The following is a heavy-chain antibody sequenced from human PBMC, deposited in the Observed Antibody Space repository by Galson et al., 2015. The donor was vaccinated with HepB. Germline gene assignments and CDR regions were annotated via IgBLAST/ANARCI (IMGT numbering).Heavy chain of an antibody. D-gene: IGHD1-7*01. J-gene: IGHJ4*02. CDR2: IKSKTDGGTT. CDR1: GFTFNDAW. Sequence: SLRLSCAASGFTFNDAWMSWVRQAPGKGLEWVGLIKSKTDGGTTEYATPLRGRFTISRDDSKNTLFLQMNSLKIEDTAVYYCTTDSSGYGELYYWGQGVLVTVSS. V-gene: IGHV3-15*01. CDR3: TTDSSGYGELYY.